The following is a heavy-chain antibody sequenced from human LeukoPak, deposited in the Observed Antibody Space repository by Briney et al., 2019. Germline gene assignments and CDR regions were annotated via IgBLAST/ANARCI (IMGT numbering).Heavy chain of an antibody. J-gene: IGHJ4*02. CDR2: IYTSGST. CDR3: ARENSGSYREFDY. CDR1: GGSISSYY. Sequence: SETLSLTCTVSGGSISSYYWSWIRQPAGKGVEWIGRIYTSGSTNYNASLKSRVSMSVDTSKNQFSLKLSSVTAADTAVFYCARENSGSYREFDYWGQGTLVTVSS. D-gene: IGHD1-26*01. V-gene: IGHV4-4*07.